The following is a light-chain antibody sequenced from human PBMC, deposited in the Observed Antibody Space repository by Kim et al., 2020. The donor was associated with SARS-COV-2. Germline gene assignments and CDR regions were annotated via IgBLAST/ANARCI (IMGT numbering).Light chain of an antibody. CDR1: KLGDKY. CDR2: QDN. CDR3: QAWDSSTGV. Sequence: LSPGQTASITCSGDKLGDKYACWYQQKPGQSPVLVMYQDNKRPSGIPERFSGSNSGNTATLTISGTQAMDEADYYCQAWDSSTGVFGGGTQLTVL. V-gene: IGLV3-1*01. J-gene: IGLJ2*01.